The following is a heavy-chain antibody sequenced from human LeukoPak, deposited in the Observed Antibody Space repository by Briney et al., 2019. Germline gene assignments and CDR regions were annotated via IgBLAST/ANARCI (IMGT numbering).Heavy chain of an antibody. CDR3: AGEGHYYDSTGYYYGGEDY. D-gene: IGHD3-22*01. CDR2: IYTRGST. Sequence: PSETLSLTCTVSGGSITTYYWSWLRQPAGKGLEWIGRIYTRGSTNYNPSLKSRVTMSVDTSKNQFSLKLSSVTAADTAVYYCAGEGHYYDSTGYYYGGEDYWGQGTLVTVSS. V-gene: IGHV4-4*07. J-gene: IGHJ4*02. CDR1: GGSITTYY.